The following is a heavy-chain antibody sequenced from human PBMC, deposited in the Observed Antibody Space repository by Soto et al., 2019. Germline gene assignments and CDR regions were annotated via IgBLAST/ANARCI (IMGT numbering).Heavy chain of an antibody. CDR3: ARHYCSSTSCYPVYYYYYGMDV. CDR2: IYPGDSDT. V-gene: IGHV5-51*01. D-gene: IGHD2-2*01. Sequence: XESLKISCKGSGYSFTSYWIGWVRQMPGKGLEWMGIIYPGDSDTRYSPSFQGQVTISADKSISTAYLQWSSLKASDTAMYYCARHYCSSTSCYPVYYYYYGMDVWGQGPTVTVSS. J-gene: IGHJ6*02. CDR1: GYSFTSYW.